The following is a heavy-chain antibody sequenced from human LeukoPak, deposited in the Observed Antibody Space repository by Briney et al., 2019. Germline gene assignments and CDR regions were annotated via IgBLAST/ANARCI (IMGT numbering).Heavy chain of an antibody. V-gene: IGHV3-23*01. J-gene: IGHJ6*03. CDR2: ISGGGDRT. CDR3: AKGYRDGRSYYYYMDV. Sequence: GGSLRLSCAASGFTFSNYAMSWVRQAPGKGLEWVSFISGGGDRTYYADSVKGRFTVSRDNSKNTVHLQMNSLRAEDTAVYYCAKGYRDGRSYYYYMDVWGKGTTVTVSS. CDR1: GFTFSNYA. D-gene: IGHD3-16*02.